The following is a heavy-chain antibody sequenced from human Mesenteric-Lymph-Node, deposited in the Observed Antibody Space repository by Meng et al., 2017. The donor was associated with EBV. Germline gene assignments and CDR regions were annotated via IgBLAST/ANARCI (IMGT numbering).Heavy chain of an antibody. Sequence: EVERLESGGGLVQPGGSLRLSCAASGFTFSSQAMYWVRQAPGKGLEWVSGIYQSGSSAYYADSVKGRFTVSRDNSKNMLYLQMNSLRAEDMAIYYCAKNSGLDYWGQGTLVTVSS. J-gene: IGHJ4*02. CDR3: AKNSGLDY. V-gene: IGHV3-23*05. CDR2: IYQSGSSA. CDR1: GFTFSSQA.